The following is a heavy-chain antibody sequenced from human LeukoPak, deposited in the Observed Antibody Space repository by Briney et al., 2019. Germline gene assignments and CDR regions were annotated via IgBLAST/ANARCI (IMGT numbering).Heavy chain of an antibody. CDR3: ATDTVGYCSANGCYSEAY. V-gene: IGHV1-2*02. J-gene: IGHJ4*02. CDR1: STTFIGYN. D-gene: IGHD2-15*01. Sequence: SVTLSCKAYSTTFIGYNFDLARQPHGQGLEWEGCVNADSGGTNYAQKLQGRVTMTRDTSISTAYMELSRLRSDDTAVYYCATDTVGYCSANGCYSEAYWGQGTLVTVSS. CDR2: VNADSGGT.